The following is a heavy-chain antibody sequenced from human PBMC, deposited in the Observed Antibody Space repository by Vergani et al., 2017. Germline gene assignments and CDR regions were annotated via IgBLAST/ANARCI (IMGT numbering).Heavy chain of an antibody. CDR1: GGSMSGYY. CDR3: ARVGSTTTVVTPGGNYYYYGMDV. CDR2: MYHSGST. V-gene: IGHV4-59*01. Sequence: QVRLQESGPGLVKPSETLSLTCSVSGGSMSGYYWSWIRQPPGKELEWIGYMYHSGSTNYNPSLETRVTISGDTSKNQFSLKLSSVTAADTAVYYCARVGSTTTVVTPGGNYYYYGMDVWGQGTTVNVSS. D-gene: IGHD4-23*01. J-gene: IGHJ6*02.